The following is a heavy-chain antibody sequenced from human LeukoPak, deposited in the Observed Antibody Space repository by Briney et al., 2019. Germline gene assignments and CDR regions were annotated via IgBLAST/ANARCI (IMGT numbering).Heavy chain of an antibody. Sequence: SETLSLTCTVSGGSISSSSYYWGWIRQPPGKGLEWIGSIYHSGSTYYNPSLKSRVTISVDTSKNQFSLKLSSVTAADTAVYYCARRGYRHDYWGQGTLVTVSS. V-gene: IGHV4-39*01. CDR3: ARRGYRHDY. J-gene: IGHJ4*02. CDR2: IYHSGST. D-gene: IGHD5-18*01. CDR1: GGSISSSSYY.